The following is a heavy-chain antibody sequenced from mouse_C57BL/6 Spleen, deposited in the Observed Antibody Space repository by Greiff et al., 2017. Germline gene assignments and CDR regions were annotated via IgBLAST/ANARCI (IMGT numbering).Heavy chain of an antibody. D-gene: IGHD2-3*01. CDR2: IDPSDSYT. Sequence: QVQLQQPGAELVMPGASVKLSCKASGYTFTSYWMHWVKQRPGQGLEWIGEIDPSDSYTNYNQTFKGKSTLTVDKSSSTAYMQLSSLTSEDSAVYYCARWGLYDGYYVGFDYWGQGTTLTVSS. CDR1: GYTFTSYW. CDR3: ARWGLYDGYYVGFDY. V-gene: IGHV1-69*01. J-gene: IGHJ2*01.